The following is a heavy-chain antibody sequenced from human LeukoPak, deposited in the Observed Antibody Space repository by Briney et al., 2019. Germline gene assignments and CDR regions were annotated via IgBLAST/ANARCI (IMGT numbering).Heavy chain of an antibody. V-gene: IGHV3-21*01. Sequence: PGGSLRLSCAASGFAFSTYSMNWVRQPPGKGLECVASISLSSASIYYADSVKGRFTISGDNAKNSLHLQMDSLRAEDTAVYYCTKHITTGATTPFYYGMDVRGQGTTVTVSS. CDR1: GFAFSTYS. CDR2: ISLSSASI. D-gene: IGHD3-22*01. J-gene: IGHJ6*02. CDR3: TKHITTGATTPFYYGMDV.